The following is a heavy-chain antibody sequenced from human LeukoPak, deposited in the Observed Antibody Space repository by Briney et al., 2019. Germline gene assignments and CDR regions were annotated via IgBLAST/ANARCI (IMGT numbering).Heavy chain of an antibody. V-gene: IGHV3-30-3*01. CDR1: GFTFSSYA. CDR2: ISYDGSNK. CDR3: ARDLATYYDILTGYYNLFDY. J-gene: IGHJ4*02. D-gene: IGHD3-9*01. Sequence: PGGSLRLSCAASGFTFSSYAMHWVRQAPGKGLEWVAVISYDGSNKYYADSVKGRFTISRDNSKNTLYLQMNSLRAEDTAVYYCARDLATYYDILTGYYNLFDYWGQGTLVTVSS.